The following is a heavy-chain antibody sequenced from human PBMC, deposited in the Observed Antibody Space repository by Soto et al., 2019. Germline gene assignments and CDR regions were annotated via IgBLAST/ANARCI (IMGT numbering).Heavy chain of an antibody. J-gene: IGHJ6*02. CDR2: INPNSGGT. D-gene: IGHD5-18*01. Sequence: GASVKVSWKASGYTFTSYYMHWVRQAPGQGLEWMGWINPNSGGTNYAQKFQGWVTMTRDTSISTAYMELSRLRSDDTAVYYCARSRVDTAMAPGMDVWGQGTTVTVSS. CDR1: GYTFTSYY. CDR3: ARSRVDTAMAPGMDV. V-gene: IGHV1-2*04.